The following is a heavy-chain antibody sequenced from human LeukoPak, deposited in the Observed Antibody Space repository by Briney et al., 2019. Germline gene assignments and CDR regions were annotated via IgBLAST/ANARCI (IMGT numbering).Heavy chain of an antibody. J-gene: IGHJ4*02. D-gene: IGHD3-10*01. CDR3: ARDVYYGSGSPRLDY. V-gene: IGHV3-23*01. Sequence: PGGSLRLSCAASGFTLSSYAMSWVRQAPGKGLEWVSAISDSGNTYHADSVKGRFTISRDNAKNSLYLQMNSLRAEDTAVYYCARDVYYGSGSPRLDYWGQGTLVTVSS. CDR1: GFTLSSYA. CDR2: ISDSGNT.